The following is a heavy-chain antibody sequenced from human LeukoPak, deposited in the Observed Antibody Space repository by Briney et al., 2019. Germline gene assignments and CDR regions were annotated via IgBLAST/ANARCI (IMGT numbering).Heavy chain of an antibody. CDR2: ISSSSSYI. CDR3: ARDPLQLWSFDY. CDR1: GFTFSSYS. V-gene: IGHV3-21*01. D-gene: IGHD5-18*01. J-gene: IGHJ4*02. Sequence: GGSLRLSCAASGFTFSSYSMNWVRQAPGKGLEWVSSISSSSSYIYYADSVKGRFTISRDNAKNSLYLQMNSLRAEDTAVYYCARDPLQLWSFDYWGQGTLVTVSS.